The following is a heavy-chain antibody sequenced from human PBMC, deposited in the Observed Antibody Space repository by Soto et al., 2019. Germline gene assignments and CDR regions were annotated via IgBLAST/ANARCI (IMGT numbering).Heavy chain of an antibody. CDR3: ARDPLTGTTSWFDP. CDR2: ISSSSSYI. Sequence: GGSLRLSCAASGFTFSSYSMNWVRQAPGKGLEWVSSISSSSSYIYYADSVKGRFTISRDNAKNSLYLQMNSLRAEDTAVYYCARDPLTGTTSWFDPWGQGTLVTVSS. V-gene: IGHV3-21*01. J-gene: IGHJ5*02. D-gene: IGHD1-20*01. CDR1: GFTFSSYS.